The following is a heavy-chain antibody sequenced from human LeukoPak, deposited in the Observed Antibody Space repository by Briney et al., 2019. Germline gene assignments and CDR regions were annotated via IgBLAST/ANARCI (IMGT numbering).Heavy chain of an antibody. CDR1: NYSISSGYY. CDR3: ARGTGFDP. J-gene: IGHJ5*02. V-gene: IGHV4-38-2*02. Sequence: SETLSLTCTVSNYSISSGYYWGWIRQPPGKGLEWIGDVYHSGTTNYNPSLKSRVAISVDTSKNQFSLRLSSVTAADTAVYYCARGTGFDPWGQGTLVTVSS. D-gene: IGHD1/OR15-1a*01. CDR2: VYHSGTT.